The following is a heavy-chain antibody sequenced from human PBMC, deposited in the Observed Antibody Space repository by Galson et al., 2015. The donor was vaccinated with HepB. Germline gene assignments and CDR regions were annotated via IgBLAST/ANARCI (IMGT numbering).Heavy chain of an antibody. D-gene: IGHD2-2*01. J-gene: IGHJ5*02. Sequence: SLRLSCAASGFTFDDYAMHWVRQAPGKGLEWVSGVTWNSGILGYADSVNGRFTISRDNAKNTLYLQMNSLRAEDTAVYYCARVARYCGGASCYGWFDPWGQGT. CDR1: GFTFDDYA. CDR3: ARVARYCGGASCYGWFDP. CDR2: VTWNSGIL. V-gene: IGHV3-9*01.